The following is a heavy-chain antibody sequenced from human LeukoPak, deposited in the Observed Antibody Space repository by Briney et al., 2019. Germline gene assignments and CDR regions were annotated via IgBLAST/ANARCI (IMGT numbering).Heavy chain of an antibody. J-gene: IGHJ4*02. CDR3: AKVVGASFDY. D-gene: IGHD1-26*01. CDR1: GFTFSSYG. Sequence: GGSLRLSCAASGFTFSSYGMHWVRQAPGKGLEWVAFIRYDGSNKYYADSVKGRFTISRDNSKNTLYLQMNSLGAEDTAVYYCAKVVGASFDYWGQGTLVTVSS. CDR2: IRYDGSNK. V-gene: IGHV3-30*02.